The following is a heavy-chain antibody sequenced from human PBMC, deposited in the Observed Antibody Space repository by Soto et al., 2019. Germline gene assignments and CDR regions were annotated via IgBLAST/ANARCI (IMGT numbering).Heavy chain of an antibody. V-gene: IGHV4-39*07. CDR2: IYYSGST. J-gene: IGHJ3*02. D-gene: IGHD3-10*01. CDR1: GGSISSSSYY. CDR3: ARRVTMVRGVIMIDVFDI. Sequence: SETLSLTCTVSGGSISSSSYYWGWIRQPPGKGLEWIGSIYYSGSTYYNPSLKSRVTISVDTSKNQFSLKMSSVTAADTAVYYCARRVTMVRGVIMIDVFDIWGQGTMVTVSS.